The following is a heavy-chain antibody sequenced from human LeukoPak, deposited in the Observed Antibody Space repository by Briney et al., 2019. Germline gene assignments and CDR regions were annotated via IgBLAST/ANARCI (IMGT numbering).Heavy chain of an antibody. D-gene: IGHD1-1*01. CDR2: IYSSGST. Sequence: PSQTLSLTCTVSGGSISSGGYYWSWIRQPAGKGLEWIGRIYSSGSTNYNPSLKSRVSMSVDTSKNQFSLKLSSVTAADTAVYYCARLTTTGNKEPFDYWGQGTLVTVSS. V-gene: IGHV4-61*02. CDR3: ARLTTTGNKEPFDY. CDR1: GGSISSGGYY. J-gene: IGHJ4*02.